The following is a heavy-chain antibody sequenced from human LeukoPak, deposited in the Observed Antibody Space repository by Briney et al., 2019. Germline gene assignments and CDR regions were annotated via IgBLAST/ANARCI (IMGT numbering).Heavy chain of an antibody. Sequence: SETLSLTCTISGGSTSSISYYWGWIRQPPGKGLEWIGSIYYSGSTYYNPSLKSRVTISVDTSKNQFSLKLSSVTAADTAVYYCASLAIVVVTADTYYYYGMDVWGQGTTVTVSS. D-gene: IGHD2-21*02. CDR1: GGSTSSISYY. V-gene: IGHV4-39*01. J-gene: IGHJ6*02. CDR2: IYYSGST. CDR3: ASLAIVVVTADTYYYYGMDV.